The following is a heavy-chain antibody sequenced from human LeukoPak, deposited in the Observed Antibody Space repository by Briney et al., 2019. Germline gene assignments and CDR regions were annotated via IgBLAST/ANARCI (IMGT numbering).Heavy chain of an antibody. CDR2: INHSGST. D-gene: IGHD3-22*01. CDR1: GGSISSGGYY. Sequence: SQTLSLTCTVSGGSISSGGYYWSWIRQPPGKGLEWIGEINHSGSTNYNPSLKSRVTISVDTSKNQFSLKLSSVTAADTAVYYCARVEYYDSSGYYLYYYYGMDVWGQGTTVTVSS. CDR3: ARVEYYDSSGYYLYYYYGMDV. V-gene: IGHV4-30-2*01. J-gene: IGHJ6*02.